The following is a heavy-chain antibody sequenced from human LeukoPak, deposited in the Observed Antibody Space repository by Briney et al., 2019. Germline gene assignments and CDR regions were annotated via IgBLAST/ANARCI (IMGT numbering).Heavy chain of an antibody. CDR2: ISAYNGNT. V-gene: IGHV1-18*01. CDR3: ARVVPGLDYYDSSGYYGRWFDP. J-gene: IGHJ5*02. Sequence: ASVKVSCKASGYTFTSYGISWVRRAPGQGLEWMGWISAYNGNTNYAQKLQGRVTMTTDTSTSTTYMELRSLRSDDTAVYYCARVVPGLDYYDSSGYYGRWFDPWGQGTLVTVSS. CDR1: GYTFTSYG. D-gene: IGHD3-22*01.